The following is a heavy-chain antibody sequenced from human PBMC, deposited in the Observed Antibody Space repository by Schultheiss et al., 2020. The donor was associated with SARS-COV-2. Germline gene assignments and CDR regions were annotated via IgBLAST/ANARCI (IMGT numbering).Heavy chain of an antibody. Sequence: SETLSLTCAVYGGSFSGYYWSWIRQPPGKGLEWIGEINHSGSTNYNPSLKSRVTISVDTSKNQFSLKLSSVTAADTAVYYCASWGSLAAASSGGYWGQGTLVTVSS. CDR2: INHSGST. D-gene: IGHD3-16*01. J-gene: IGHJ4*02. CDR3: ASWGSLAAASSGGY. V-gene: IGHV4-34*01. CDR1: GGSFSGYY.